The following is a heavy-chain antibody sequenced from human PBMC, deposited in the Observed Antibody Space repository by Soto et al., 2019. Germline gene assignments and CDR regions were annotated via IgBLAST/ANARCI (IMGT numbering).Heavy chain of an antibody. CDR1: GFTFSSYS. V-gene: IGHV3-21*01. J-gene: IGHJ6*02. Sequence: VGSLRLSCAASGFTFSSYSMNWVRQAPGKGLEWVSSISSSSSYIYYADSVKGRFTISRDNAKNSLYLQMNSLRAEDTAVYYCARGRYGSGSYLYYYYYGMDVWGQGTTVTVSS. CDR2: ISSSSSYI. D-gene: IGHD3-10*01. CDR3: ARGRYGSGSYLYYYYYGMDV.